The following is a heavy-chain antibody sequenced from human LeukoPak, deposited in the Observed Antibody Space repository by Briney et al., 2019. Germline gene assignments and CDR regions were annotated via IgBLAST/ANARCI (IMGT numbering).Heavy chain of an antibody. J-gene: IGHJ3*01. D-gene: IGHD3-16*01. Sequence: GGSLRLSCAGSAFTLSNYALNWVRQAPGKGPEWLSYISTSGSTILYADSVKGRFTISRDNAKNSLYLQMNSLRVEDTAVYYCAIIGCYWGVCAFDVWGQGTRVTVSS. V-gene: IGHV3-48*01. CDR3: AIIGCYWGVCAFDV. CDR2: ISTSGSTI. CDR1: AFTLSNYA.